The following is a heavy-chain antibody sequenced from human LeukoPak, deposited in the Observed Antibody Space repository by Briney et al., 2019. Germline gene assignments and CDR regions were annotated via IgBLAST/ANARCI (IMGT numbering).Heavy chain of an antibody. D-gene: IGHD3-22*01. Sequence: GGSLRLSCAASGFTFSSYAISWVRPAPGKGLEWVSAISGSGGSTYYADSVKGRFSISRDNSKNTLYLQMNSLRAEDTAVYYCAKDAMIVVVSDYYYYMDVWGKGTTVTVSS. CDR1: GFTFSSYA. J-gene: IGHJ6*03. CDR2: ISGSGGST. CDR3: AKDAMIVVVSDYYYYMDV. V-gene: IGHV3-23*01.